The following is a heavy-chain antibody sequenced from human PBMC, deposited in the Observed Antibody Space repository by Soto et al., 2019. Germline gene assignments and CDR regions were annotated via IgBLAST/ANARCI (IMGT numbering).Heavy chain of an antibody. CDR1: GFTFTSSA. CDR2: IVVGSGNT. CDR3: AAPYYYDSSGYSDAFDI. V-gene: IGHV1-58*01. D-gene: IGHD3-22*01. Sequence: SVKVSCKASGFTFTSSAVQWVRQARGQRLEWIGWIVVGSGNTNYAQKFQERVTITRDMSTSTAYMELSSLRSEDTAVYYCAAPYYYDSSGYSDAFDIWGQGTMVTVSS. J-gene: IGHJ3*02.